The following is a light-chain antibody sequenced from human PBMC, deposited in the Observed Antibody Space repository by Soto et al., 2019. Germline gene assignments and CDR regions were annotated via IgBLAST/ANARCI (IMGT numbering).Light chain of an antibody. CDR3: QQYNNWPPFT. CDR2: GVS. J-gene: IGKJ3*01. Sequence: EIVLTQSPGTLSLSPGERATLSCTASQSISGSYLAWYQQKPGQAPRVVIYGVSRRATGIPDRFSGSGSGTDFTLTISRLEPEDFAVYYCQQYNNWPPFTFGPGTKVDIK. CDR1: QSISGSY. V-gene: IGKV3-20*01.